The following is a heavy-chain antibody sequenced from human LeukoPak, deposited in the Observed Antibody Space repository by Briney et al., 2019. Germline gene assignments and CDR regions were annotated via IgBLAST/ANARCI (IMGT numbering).Heavy chain of an antibody. CDR2: MSYRGTT. J-gene: IGHJ3*02. CDR1: GGSISSTTYY. D-gene: IGHD3-22*01. Sequence: SETLSLTCTVSGGSISSTTYYWGWIRQPPGKGLEWIGSMSYRGTTYYNPSLKSRVTISVDTSKNQFSLKLSSVTAADTAVYYCACLTTADAFDIWGQGTMVTVSS. V-gene: IGHV4-39*07. CDR3: ACLTTADAFDI.